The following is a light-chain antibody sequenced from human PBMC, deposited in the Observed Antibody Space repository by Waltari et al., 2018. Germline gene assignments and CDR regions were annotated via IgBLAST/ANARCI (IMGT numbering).Light chain of an antibody. Sequence: QSALTQPASVSGSPGQSTTISCTGTSRDVGGFNFVSWYQQHPGKAPKLMIYDVSNRPSGVANRFSGSKSGNTASLTISGLQAEDEADYYCSSYTISSTLNWVFGGGTKLTVL. CDR2: DVS. CDR1: SRDVGGFNF. CDR3: SSYTISSTLNWV. V-gene: IGLV2-14*03. J-gene: IGLJ3*02.